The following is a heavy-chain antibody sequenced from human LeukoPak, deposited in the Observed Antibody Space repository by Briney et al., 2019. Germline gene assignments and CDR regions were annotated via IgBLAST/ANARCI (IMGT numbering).Heavy chain of an antibody. CDR3: ARDRALYKREYYFDY. Sequence: SETLSLTCPVSGGSISSYYWSWIRQPPGKGLEWIGDIYYSGSTNYNPALKSRVTISVDTSKNQFSLKLSSVTAADTAVYYCARDRALYKREYYFDYWGQGTLVTVSS. D-gene: IGHD1-1*01. V-gene: IGHV4-59*01. CDR2: IYYSGST. CDR1: GGSISSYY. J-gene: IGHJ4*02.